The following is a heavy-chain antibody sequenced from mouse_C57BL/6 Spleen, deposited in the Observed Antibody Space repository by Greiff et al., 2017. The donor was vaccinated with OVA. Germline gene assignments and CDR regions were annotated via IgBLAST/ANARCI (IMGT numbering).Heavy chain of an antibody. V-gene: IGHV1-18*01. CDR2: INPNNGGT. CDR3: ARYYYDYGGYYFDY. J-gene: IGHJ2*01. D-gene: IGHD2-4*01. Sequence: EVKLVESGPELVKPGASVKIPCKASGYTFTDYNMDWVKQSHGKSLEWIGDINPNNGGTIYNQKFKGKATLTVDKSSSTAYMELRSLTSEDTAVYYCARYYYDYGGYYFDYWGQGTTLTVSS. CDR1: GYTFTDYN.